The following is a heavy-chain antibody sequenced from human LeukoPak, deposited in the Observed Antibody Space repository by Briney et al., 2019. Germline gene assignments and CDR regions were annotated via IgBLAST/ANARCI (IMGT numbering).Heavy chain of an antibody. V-gene: IGHV4-4*08. J-gene: IGHJ4*02. CDR1: GDSINSYY. D-gene: IGHD6-19*01. Sequence: KTSETLSLTCKVSGDSINSYYWSWVRQAPGKAPEWIGSTFINGETKYNPNYNPSFRRRATISGDTSKNHFSLNLTSVAGADTAVYYCTRVIGARRGRDAGWYGSFDSWGQGILVTVSS. CDR3: TRVIGARRGRDAGWYGSFDS. CDR2: TFINGETKYNP.